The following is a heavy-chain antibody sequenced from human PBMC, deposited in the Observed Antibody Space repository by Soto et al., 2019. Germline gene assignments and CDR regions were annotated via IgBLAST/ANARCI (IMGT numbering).Heavy chain of an antibody. CDR2: ITGPSTTI. D-gene: IGHD1-26*01. J-gene: IGHJ6*02. CDR1: GFIFSTYT. V-gene: IGHV3-48*02. Sequence: LRLSCAGSGFIFSTYTMNWDRQAPGKGLEWLAYITGPSTTISYRDGVKGRFTISRDNAQRSLFLQLDRLRDDDTDVYYCARPREASVHYGLDVWGLCTRVTVSS. CDR3: ARPREASVHYGLDV.